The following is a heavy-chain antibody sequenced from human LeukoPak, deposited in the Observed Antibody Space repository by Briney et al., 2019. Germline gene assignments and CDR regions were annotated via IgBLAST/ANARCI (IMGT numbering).Heavy chain of an antibody. CDR2: IYYSGST. V-gene: IGHV4-59*01. J-gene: IGHJ3*02. CDR3: ARETYCSGGSCYSEGAFDI. CDR1: GVSISSYY. D-gene: IGHD2-15*01. Sequence: SETLSLARTVSGVSISSYYWSWIRQPPGKGLEWIGYIYYSGSTNYNPSLKSRVTISVDTSKNQFSLKLSSVTAADMAVYYCARETYCSGGSCYSEGAFDIWGQGTMVTVSS.